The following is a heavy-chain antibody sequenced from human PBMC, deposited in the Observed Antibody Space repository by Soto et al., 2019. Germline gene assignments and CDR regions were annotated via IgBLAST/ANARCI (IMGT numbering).Heavy chain of an antibody. D-gene: IGHD1-26*01. J-gene: IGHJ6*02. V-gene: IGHV3-23*01. CDR1: GFTFSSYA. CDR3: ATGATTAYYYYGMDV. CDR2: ISGSGGST. Sequence: GGSLRLSCAASGFTFSSYAMSWVRQAPGKGLEWVSAISGSGGSTYYAYSVKGRFTISRDNSKNTLYLQMNSLRAEDTAVYYCATGATTAYYYYGMDVWGQGTTVTVSS.